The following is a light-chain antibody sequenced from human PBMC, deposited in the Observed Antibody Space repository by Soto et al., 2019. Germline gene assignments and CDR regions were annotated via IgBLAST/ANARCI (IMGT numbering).Light chain of an antibody. Sequence: DIQMTQSPSTLSASVGDRVTITCRASQSISSWLAWYQQKPGKAPKLLIYDASSLESGVPSRFSGSGSGTEFTLTISSLQPDDFATYYCQQYITWTFGQVTKVEIE. V-gene: IGKV1-5*01. CDR2: DAS. CDR3: QQYITWT. CDR1: QSISSW. J-gene: IGKJ1*01.